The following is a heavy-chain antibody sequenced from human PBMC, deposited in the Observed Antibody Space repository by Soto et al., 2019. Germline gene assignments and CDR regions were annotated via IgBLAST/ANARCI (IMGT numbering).Heavy chain of an antibody. CDR3: AKGVVVAATSFQH. CDR2: ISYDGSNK. V-gene: IGHV3-30*18. J-gene: IGHJ1*01. CDR1: GFTFSSYG. D-gene: IGHD2-15*01. Sequence: QVQLVESGGGVVQPGRSLRLSCAASGFTFSSYGMHWVRQAPGKGLEWVAVISYDGSNKYYADSVKGRFTISRDNSKNTLYLQVISLRAEDTAVYYCAKGVVVAATSFQHWGQGTLVTVSS.